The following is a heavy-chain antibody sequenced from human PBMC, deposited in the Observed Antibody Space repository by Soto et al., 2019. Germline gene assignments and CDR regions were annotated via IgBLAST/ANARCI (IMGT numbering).Heavy chain of an antibody. Sequence: GGSLRLSCAASGFTFSSYWMSWVRQAPRKGLEWVANIKQDGSEKYYVDSVKGRFTISRDNAKNSLYLQMNSLRAEDTAVYYCARDNRRDGYNDAFDIWGQGTMVTVSS. CDR1: GFTFSSYW. CDR3: ARDNRRDGYNDAFDI. J-gene: IGHJ3*02. V-gene: IGHV3-7*01. D-gene: IGHD5-12*01. CDR2: IKQDGSEK.